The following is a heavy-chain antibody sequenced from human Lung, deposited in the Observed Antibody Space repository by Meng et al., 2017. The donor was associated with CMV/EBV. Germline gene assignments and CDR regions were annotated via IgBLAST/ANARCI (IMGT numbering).Heavy chain of an antibody. CDR2: IDPNSGGT. CDR3: SRDLVTIFGVVGTFGY. Sequence: ASVXVSXKSSGYTFTGYYMHWVRQAPGQGLEWMGWIDPNSGGTNYAQKFQGRVTMTRDTSINTAYMELSRLRSDDTAVYYCSRDLVTIFGVVGTFGYWGQGTLVTVSS. J-gene: IGHJ4*02. D-gene: IGHD3-3*01. CDR1: GYTFTGYY. V-gene: IGHV1-2*02.